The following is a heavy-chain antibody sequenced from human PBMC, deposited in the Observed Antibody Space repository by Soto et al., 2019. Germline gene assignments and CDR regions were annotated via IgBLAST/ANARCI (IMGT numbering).Heavy chain of an antibody. CDR1: GGTFSSYT. V-gene: IGHV1-69*02. J-gene: IGHJ4*02. CDR2: IIPILGIA. D-gene: IGHD2-15*01. CDR3: ASLGYCSGGSCLNYFDY. Sequence: QVQLVQSGAEVKKPGSSVKVSCKASGGTFSSYTISWVRQAPGQGLEWMGRIIPILGIANYAQKFQGRVTITADKSTSTAYMELSSLRSEDTAVYYCASLGYCSGGSCLNYFDYWCQGTLVTVSS.